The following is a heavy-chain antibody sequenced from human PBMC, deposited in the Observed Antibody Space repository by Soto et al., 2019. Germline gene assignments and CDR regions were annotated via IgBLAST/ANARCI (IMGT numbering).Heavy chain of an antibody. V-gene: IGHV1-58*01. Sequence: SVKVSCKASGFTFTSSAVQWVRQARGQRLEWIGWIVVGSGNTNYAQKFQGRVTITRDTSASTAYMELSSLRSEDTAVYYCARDEVPAAIHYYYYYYMDVWGKGTTVTVSS. D-gene: IGHD2-2*02. CDR2: IVVGSGNT. J-gene: IGHJ6*03. CDR1: GFTFTSSA. CDR3: ARDEVPAAIHYYYYYYMDV.